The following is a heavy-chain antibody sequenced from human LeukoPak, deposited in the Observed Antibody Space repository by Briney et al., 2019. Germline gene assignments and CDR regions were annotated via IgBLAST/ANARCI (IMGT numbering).Heavy chain of an antibody. J-gene: IGHJ6*04. CDR2: IYSGGST. D-gene: IGHD3-10*02. Sequence: RESLRLSCAASGFTVSSNYMSWVRQAPGKGLEWVSVIYSGGSTYYADSVKGRFTISRDSSKNTLYLQMNSLRAEDTAVYYCAELGITMIGGVWGKGTTVTISS. CDR1: GFTVSSNY. CDR3: AELGITMIGGV. V-gene: IGHV3-66*01.